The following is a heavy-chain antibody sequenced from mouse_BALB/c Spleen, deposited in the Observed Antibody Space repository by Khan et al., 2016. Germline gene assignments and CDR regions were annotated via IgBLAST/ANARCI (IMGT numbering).Heavy chain of an antibody. Sequence: QVQLQQSGSELMKPGASVKISCKATGYTFSNYWIEWIIQRPGHGLEWIGEIFPGSGSPNYYEKFKGKTTFTADTSSNTAYMHLSSLTSEEAAVYYCVRDYRYDNKDYFDYGGQGTTLTVSA. J-gene: IGHJ2*01. CDR2: IFPGSGSP. D-gene: IGHD2-14*01. CDR1: GYTFSNYW. CDR3: VRDYRYDNKDYFDY. V-gene: IGHV1-9*01.